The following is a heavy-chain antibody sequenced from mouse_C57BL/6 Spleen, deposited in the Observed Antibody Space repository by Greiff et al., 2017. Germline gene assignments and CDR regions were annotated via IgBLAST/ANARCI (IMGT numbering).Heavy chain of an antibody. J-gene: IGHJ1*03. CDR3: ARWDSNYWYFDV. V-gene: IGHV1-26*01. CDR1: GYTFTDYY. CDR2: INPNNGGT. Sequence: EVQLQASGPELVKPGASVKISCKASGYTFTDYYMNWVKQSHGKSLEWIGDINPNNGGTSYNQKFKGKATLTVDKSSSTAYMELRSLTSEDSAVYYCARWDSNYWYFDVWGTGTTVTVSS. D-gene: IGHD2-5*01.